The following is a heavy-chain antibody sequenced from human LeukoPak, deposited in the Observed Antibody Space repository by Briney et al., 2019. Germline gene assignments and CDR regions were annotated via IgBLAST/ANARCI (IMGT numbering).Heavy chain of an antibody. D-gene: IGHD3-16*01. CDR1: GFTFGTYA. J-gene: IGHJ5*02. CDR3: AKRPDSRKGGWFDP. V-gene: IGHV3-23*01. Sequence: GGSLRLSCAASGFTFGTYAMSWVRQAPGKGLEWVSTISGSTNNTYYADSVKGRFTISRDNSKNTLYLQMNSLRAEDTAIYYCAKRPDSRKGGWFDPWGQGTLVTVSS. CDR2: ISGSTNNT.